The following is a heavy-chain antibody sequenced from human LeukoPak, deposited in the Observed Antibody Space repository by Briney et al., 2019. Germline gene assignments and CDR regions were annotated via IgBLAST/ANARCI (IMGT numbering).Heavy chain of an antibody. CDR2: ISYDGSNK. D-gene: IGHD3-22*01. Sequence: GGSLRLSCAASGFTFSSYAMSWVRQAPGKGLEWVAVISYDGSNKYYADSVKGRFTTSRDNSKNTLYLQMNSLRAEDTAVYYCAKDRYYDSSGYRVLDYWGQGTLVTVSS. J-gene: IGHJ4*02. CDR3: AKDRYYDSSGYRVLDY. V-gene: IGHV3-30*18. CDR1: GFTFSSYA.